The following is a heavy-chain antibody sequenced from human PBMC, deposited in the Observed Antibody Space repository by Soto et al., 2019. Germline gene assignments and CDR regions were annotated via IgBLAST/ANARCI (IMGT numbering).Heavy chain of an antibody. V-gene: IGHV4-4*02. Sequence: QVQLQESGPGLVRPSGTLSLTCAVSGDSINSNYCWTWVRQPPGKGLEWIAEIDYSGGTSYNPSLKSRVTISMDKSKNQFSLNLTSVTAADTAMYYCARDTGWGLGYWGQGTLVTVSS. D-gene: IGHD6-19*01. CDR3: ARDTGWGLGY. CDR1: GDSINSNYC. J-gene: IGHJ4*02. CDR2: IDYSGGT.